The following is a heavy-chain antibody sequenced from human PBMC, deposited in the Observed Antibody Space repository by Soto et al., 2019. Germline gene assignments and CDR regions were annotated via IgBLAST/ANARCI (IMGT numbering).Heavy chain of an antibody. J-gene: IGHJ3*02. CDR1: GFTFSSYA. CDR2: ISSNGGST. Sequence: AGGSLRLSCAASGFTFSSYAMHWVRQAPGKGLEYVSAISSNGGSTYYANSVKGRFTISRDNSKNTLYLQMGSLRAEDMAVYYCARDRNDAFDIWGQGTMVTVSS. CDR3: ARDRNDAFDI. V-gene: IGHV3-64*01.